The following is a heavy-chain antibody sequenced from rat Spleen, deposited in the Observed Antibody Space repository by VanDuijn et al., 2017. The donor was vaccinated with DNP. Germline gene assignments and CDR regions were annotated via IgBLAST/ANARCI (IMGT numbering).Heavy chain of an antibody. J-gene: IGHJ3*01. CDR2: ISNSGIT. V-gene: IGHV2S8*01. Sequence: QVQLKESGPGLVQPSQTLSLTCTVSGFSVTSYGVSWVRQFPGKGLEWIAAISNSGITYYNSALKSRLIIRRDTSKSQVFLKMNSLQTEDTAMYFCVRWEGINGYWGQGTLVTVSS. D-gene: IGHD1-11*01. CDR1: GFSVTSYG. CDR3: VRWEGINGY.